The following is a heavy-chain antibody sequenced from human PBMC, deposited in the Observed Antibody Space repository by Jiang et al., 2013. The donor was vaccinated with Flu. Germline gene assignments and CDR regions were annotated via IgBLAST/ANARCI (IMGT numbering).Heavy chain of an antibody. V-gene: IGHV4-61*02. Sequence: GSGLVKPSQTLSLTCTVSGGSISSGSYYWSWIRQPAGKGLEWIGRIYTSGSTNYNPSLKSRVTISVDTSKNQFSLKLSSVTAADTAVYYCARDGTGIAVAGTIIDYYYGMDVWGQGTTGHRLL. CDR2: IYTSGST. CDR3: ARDGTGIAVAGTIIDYYYGMDV. J-gene: IGHJ6*02. D-gene: IGHD6-19*01. CDR1: GGSISSGSYY.